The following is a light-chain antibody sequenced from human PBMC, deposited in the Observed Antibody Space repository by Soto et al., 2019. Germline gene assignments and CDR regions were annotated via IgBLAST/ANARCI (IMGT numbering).Light chain of an antibody. V-gene: IGKV3-15*01. CDR2: SAS. J-gene: IGKJ1*01. Sequence: EIVVTQSPATLSVSPGERATLSCRASQSVDSNLAWYQQKPCQAPRLLIYSASTRATGIPARFSGSGSGTEFTLTISSLQSEDFAVYYCQQYNNWPPGTFGQGTKVDIK. CDR3: QQYNNWPPGT. CDR1: QSVDSN.